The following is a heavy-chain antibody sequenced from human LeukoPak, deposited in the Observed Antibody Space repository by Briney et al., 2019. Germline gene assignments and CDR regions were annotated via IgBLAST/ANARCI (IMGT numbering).Heavy chain of an antibody. CDR1: GGSISSYY. D-gene: IGHD3-22*01. CDR2: IYYSGST. V-gene: IGHV4-59*01. CDR3: AREGYYYDSSGYYSPSFDY. J-gene: IGHJ4*02. Sequence: PSETLSLTCTVSGGSISSYYWSWIRQPPGKGLEWIGYIYYSGSTNYNPSLKSRVTISVDTSKNQFSLKLSSVTAADTAVYYCAREGYYYDSSGYYSPSFDYWGQGTLVTVSS.